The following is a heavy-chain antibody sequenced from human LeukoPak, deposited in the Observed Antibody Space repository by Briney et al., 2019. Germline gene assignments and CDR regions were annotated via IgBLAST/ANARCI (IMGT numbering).Heavy chain of an antibody. J-gene: IGHJ6*02. CDR1: GGSISSGGYS. CDR3: ARDGYDYGMDV. CDR2: IYHSGST. Sequence: SQTLSLTCAVSGGSISSGGYSWSWIRQPPGKGLEWIGYIYHSGSTYYNPSLKSRVTISVDRSKNQFSLKLSSVTAADTAVYYCARDGYDYGMDVWGQGTTDTVSS. V-gene: IGHV4-30-2*01.